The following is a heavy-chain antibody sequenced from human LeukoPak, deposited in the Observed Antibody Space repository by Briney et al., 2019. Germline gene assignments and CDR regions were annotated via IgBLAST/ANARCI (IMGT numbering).Heavy chain of an antibody. CDR2: IYYSGST. CDR3: ARTPGVPAAIGRYYYGMDV. V-gene: IGHV4-59*01. CDR1: GGSISSYY. D-gene: IGHD2-2*01. J-gene: IGHJ6*02. Sequence: SETLSLTCTVSGGSISSYYWSRIRQPPGKGLEWIGYIYYSGSTNYNPSLKSRVTISVDTSKNQFSLKLSSVTAADTAVYYCARTPGVPAAIGRYYYGMDVWGQGTTVTVSS.